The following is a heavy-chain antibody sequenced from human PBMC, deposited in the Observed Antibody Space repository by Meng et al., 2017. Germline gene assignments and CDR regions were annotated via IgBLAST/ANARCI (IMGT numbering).Heavy chain of an antibody. D-gene: IGHD4-17*01. CDR2: INWNGGST. CDR1: GFTFDDYG. J-gene: IGHJ4*02. V-gene: IGHV3-20*04. CDR3: ARGTVTTDSPDY. Sequence: GESLKISCAASGFTFDDYGMSWVRQAPGKGLEWVSGINWNGGSTGYADSVKGRFTISRDNAKNSLYLQMSSLRAEDTALYYCARGTVTTDSPDYWGQGTLVTVSS.